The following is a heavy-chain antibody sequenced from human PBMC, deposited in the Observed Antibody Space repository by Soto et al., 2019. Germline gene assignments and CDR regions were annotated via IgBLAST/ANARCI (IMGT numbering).Heavy chain of an antibody. CDR1: GFTFSGSA. D-gene: IGHD6-13*01. CDR3: TGYSSSWYEGGWASDAFDI. J-gene: IGHJ3*02. V-gene: IGHV3-73*01. Sequence: GGSLRLSCAASGFTFSGSAMHWVRQASGKGLEWVGRIRSKANSYATAYAASVKGRFTISRDDSKNTAYLQMNSLKTEDTAVYYCTGYSSSWYEGGWASDAFDIWGQGTMVTVSS. CDR2: IRSKANSYAT.